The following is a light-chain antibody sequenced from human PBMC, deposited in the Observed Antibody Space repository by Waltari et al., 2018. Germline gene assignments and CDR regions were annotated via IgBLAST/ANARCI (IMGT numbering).Light chain of an antibody. V-gene: IGKV1-39*01. CDR2: GAS. CDR1: QNIGNS. CDR3: QQSYSSPRT. Sequence: DIQMTQSPSSLSSSGGDRVTIICRATQNIGNSLNWYQQKPGKAPKIKNYGASGLQNGVPSRFSGSGSGTDFTLTNSSLQPEDFATYYYQQSYSSPRTFGQRTKVEIK. J-gene: IGKJ1*01.